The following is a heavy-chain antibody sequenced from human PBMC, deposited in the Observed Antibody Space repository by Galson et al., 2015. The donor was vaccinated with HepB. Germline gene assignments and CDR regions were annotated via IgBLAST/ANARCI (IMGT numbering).Heavy chain of an antibody. CDR1: GYTFTGYY. J-gene: IGHJ6*02. Sequence: SVKVSCKASGYTFTGYYMHWVRQAPGQGLEWMGWINPNSGGTNYAQKFQGWVTMTRDTSISTAYMELSRLRSDDTAVYYCARDPGWAAGGINPQLVRDFGMDVWGQGTTVTVSS. CDR3: ARDPGWAAGGINPQLVRDFGMDV. D-gene: IGHD6-13*01. CDR2: INPNSGGT. V-gene: IGHV1-2*04.